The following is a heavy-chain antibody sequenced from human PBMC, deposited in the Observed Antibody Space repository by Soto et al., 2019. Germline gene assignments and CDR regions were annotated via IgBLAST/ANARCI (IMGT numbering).Heavy chain of an antibody. CDR1: GYTFTSYY. J-gene: IGHJ5*02. Sequence: QVQLVQSGAEVKKPGASVKVSCKASGYTFTSYYMHWVRQAPGQGLEWMGIINPSGRSTSYAQKFHGRVTMTRDTSTSTVYMELSSLRSEDTLVYYCATSNKAKLSNWFDPWGQGTLVTVSS. CDR3: ATSNKAKLSNWFDP. V-gene: IGHV1-46*03. CDR2: INPSGRST. D-gene: IGHD2-15*01.